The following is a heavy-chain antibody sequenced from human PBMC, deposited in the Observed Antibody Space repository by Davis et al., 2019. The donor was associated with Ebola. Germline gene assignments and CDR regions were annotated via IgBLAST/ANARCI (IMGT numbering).Heavy chain of an antibody. CDR1: GFTFSTCA. J-gene: IGHJ5*02. D-gene: IGHD3-9*01. CDR3: ARDYSPGILTGYRMGWFDP. CDR2: ISGSGGST. V-gene: IGHV3-23*01. Sequence: GGSLRLSCEASGFTFSTCAMSWVRQAPGKGLEWVSAISGSGGSTFYADSVKGRFTISRDNAKNSLYLQMNSLRAEDTAVYYCARDYSPGILTGYRMGWFDPWGQETLVTVSS.